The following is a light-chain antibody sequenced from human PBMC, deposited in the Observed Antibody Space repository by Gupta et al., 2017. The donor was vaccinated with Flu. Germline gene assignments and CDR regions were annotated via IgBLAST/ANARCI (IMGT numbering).Light chain of an antibody. V-gene: IGKV1-5*03. Sequence: DVQMTHSPSTLSASVGDRVTIPCRASQSISIWLAWYQQRPGKAPKLLIYEASTLETGVPSRFSGSGSGTEFTLTISSLQPDDFATYYCQQYNRYYTFGQGTKLEIK. CDR2: EAS. J-gene: IGKJ2*01. CDR3: QQYNRYYT. CDR1: QSISIW.